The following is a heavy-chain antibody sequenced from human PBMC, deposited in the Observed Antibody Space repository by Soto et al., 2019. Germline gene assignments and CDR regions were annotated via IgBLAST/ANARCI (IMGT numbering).Heavy chain of an antibody. D-gene: IGHD3-10*01. CDR1: GYTFTGYY. CDR3: ARDSGLGDGGDS. J-gene: IGHJ4*02. V-gene: IGHV1-46*01. CDR2: INPSGGST. Sequence: ASVKVSCKASGYTFTGYYMHWVRQAPGQGLEWMGIINPSGGSTSYVQKFQGRVTMTRDTSTSTVYMELSSLRSEDTAVYYCARDSGLGDGGDSWRQGTLVTVSS.